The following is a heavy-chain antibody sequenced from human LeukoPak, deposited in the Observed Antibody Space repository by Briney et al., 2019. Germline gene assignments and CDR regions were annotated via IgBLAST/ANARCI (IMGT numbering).Heavy chain of an antibody. CDR3: ATDSAVIGPHTTERGPFDY. J-gene: IGHJ4*02. CDR2: FDPEDGET. CDR1: GYTLTELS. V-gene: IGHV1-24*01. D-gene: IGHD3-16*02. Sequence: ASVKVSCKVSGYTLTELSMHWVRRAPGKGLEWMGGFDPEDGETIYAQKFQGRVTMTEDTSTDTAYMELSSLRSEDTAVYYCATDSAVIGPHTTERGPFDYWGQGTLVTVSS.